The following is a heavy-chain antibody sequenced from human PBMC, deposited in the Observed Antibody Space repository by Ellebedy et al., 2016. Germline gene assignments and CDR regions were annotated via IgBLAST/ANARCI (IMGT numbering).Heavy chain of an antibody. J-gene: IGHJ4*02. D-gene: IGHD6-13*01. CDR2: ISGSGGST. Sequence: GGSLRLSXAASGFTFSSYAMSWVRQAPGKGLEWVSAISGSGGSTYYADSVKGRFTISRDNSKNTLCLQMNSLRAEDTAVYYCAKDFEQQLMPVTFDYWGQGTLVTVSS. CDR1: GFTFSSYA. V-gene: IGHV3-23*01. CDR3: AKDFEQQLMPVTFDY.